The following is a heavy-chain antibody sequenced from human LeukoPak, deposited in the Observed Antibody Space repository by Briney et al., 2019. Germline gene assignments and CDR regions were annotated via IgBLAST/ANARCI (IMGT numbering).Heavy chain of an antibody. V-gene: IGHV4-61*01. Sequence: SETLSLTCTVSGYSISSGYYWTWIRPPPGKGLEWIGYISYIGSTNYNPSLKSRVTISVDTSKNQFSLKLSSVTAADTAVYYCARDPTTVTKGFDIWGQGTVITVSS. CDR2: ISYIGST. CDR1: GYSISSGYY. J-gene: IGHJ3*02. CDR3: ARDPTTVTKGFDI. D-gene: IGHD4-17*01.